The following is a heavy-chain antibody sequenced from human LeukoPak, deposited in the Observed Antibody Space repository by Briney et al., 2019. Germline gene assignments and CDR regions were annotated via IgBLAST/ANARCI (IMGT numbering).Heavy chain of an antibody. Sequence: SETLSLTCAVYGGSFSGYYWGWIRQPPGKGLEWIAYISDIGSINYNPSLKSRVTISLDTSKNQFSLKLSSVTAADTAVYYCAGHHPRNTVDFWGQGTLVTVSS. CDR2: ISDIGSI. D-gene: IGHD2/OR15-2a*01. V-gene: IGHV4-59*08. CDR3: AGHHPRNTVDF. J-gene: IGHJ4*02. CDR1: GGSFSGYY.